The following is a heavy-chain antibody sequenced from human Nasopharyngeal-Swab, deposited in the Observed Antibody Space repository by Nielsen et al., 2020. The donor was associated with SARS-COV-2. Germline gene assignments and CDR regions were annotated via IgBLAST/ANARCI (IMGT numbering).Heavy chain of an antibody. CDR3: ARGGTYYYDSSGYRDFDY. J-gene: IGHJ4*02. CDR2: IWYDGSNK. CDR1: GFTFSSYG. D-gene: IGHD3-22*01. Sequence: LSLTCAASGFTFSSYGMHWVRQAPGKGLEWVAVIWYDGSNKYYADSVKGRFTISRDNSKNTLYLQMNSLRAEDTAVYYCARGGTYYYDSSGYRDFDYWGQGTLVTVSS. V-gene: IGHV3-33*01.